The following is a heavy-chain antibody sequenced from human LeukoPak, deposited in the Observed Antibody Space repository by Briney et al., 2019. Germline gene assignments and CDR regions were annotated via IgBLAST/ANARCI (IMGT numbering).Heavy chain of an antibody. J-gene: IGHJ4*02. CDR1: GGSISSGGYS. Sequence: ASQTLSLTCAVSGGSISSGGYSWSWIRQPPGKGLEWIGYIYHSGSTYYNPSLKSRVTISVDTSKNQFSLKLSSVTAADTAVYYCARGRSSGWSPSQLDYWGQGTLVTVSS. D-gene: IGHD6-19*01. V-gene: IGHV4-30-2*01. CDR3: ARGRSSGWSPSQLDY. CDR2: IYHSGST.